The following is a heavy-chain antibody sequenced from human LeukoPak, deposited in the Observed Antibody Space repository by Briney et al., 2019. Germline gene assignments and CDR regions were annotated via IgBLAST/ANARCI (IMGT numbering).Heavy chain of an antibody. CDR1: GFTVSSNS. CDR2: IYSDNT. J-gene: IGHJ3*02. Sequence: GGSLRLSCTVSGFTVSSNSMSWVRQAPGKGLEWVSFIYSDNTHYSDSVKGRFTISRDNSKNTLYLQMNSLRAEDTAVYYCARDREIVGALYAFDIWGQGTMVTVSS. CDR3: ARDREIVGALYAFDI. V-gene: IGHV3-53*01. D-gene: IGHD1-26*01.